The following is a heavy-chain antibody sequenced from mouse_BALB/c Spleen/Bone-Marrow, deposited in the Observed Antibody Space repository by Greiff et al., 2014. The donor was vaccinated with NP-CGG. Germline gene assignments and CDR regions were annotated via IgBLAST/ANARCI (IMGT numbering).Heavy chain of an antibody. CDR1: GFTFNTYA. CDR3: VRQNYDYAWFAY. D-gene: IGHD2-4*01. V-gene: IGHV10-1*02. J-gene: IGHJ3*01. CDR2: IRSKGNNYAT. Sequence: EVNVVESGGGLVQPKGSLKLSCAASGFTFNTYAMNWVRQAPGKGLEWVARIRSKGNNYATYYADSVKDRFTISRDDSQSMLYLQMNNLKTEDTAMYYCVRQNYDYAWFAYWGQGTLVTVSA.